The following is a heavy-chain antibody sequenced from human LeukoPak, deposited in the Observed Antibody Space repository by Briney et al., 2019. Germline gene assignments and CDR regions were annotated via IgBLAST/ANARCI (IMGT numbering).Heavy chain of an antibody. J-gene: IGHJ5*02. Sequence: PGGSLRLSCAASGFTFSRYWMSWVRQAPGKGLERVATIKQDGSDEYYVDSVKGRFTISRDNAKNSLYLQMDGLRAEDTAVYHCARKLYYYDTSPAGWFDPWGQGTLVTVSS. CDR3: ARKLYYYDTSPAGWFDP. D-gene: IGHD3-22*01. CDR1: GFTFSRYW. CDR2: IKQDGSDE. V-gene: IGHV3-7*01.